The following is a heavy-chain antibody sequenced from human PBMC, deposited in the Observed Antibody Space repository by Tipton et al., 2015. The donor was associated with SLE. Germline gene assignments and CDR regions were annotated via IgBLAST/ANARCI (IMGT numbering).Heavy chain of an antibody. D-gene: IGHD3-3*01. CDR2: IYYSGST. V-gene: IGHV4-38-2*02. CDR3: ARAGVTIFEVVEAGYYYMDV. CDR1: GYSISSGYY. Sequence: TLFLTCTVSGYSISSGYYWGWIRQPPGKGLEWIGSIYYSGSTYYNPSLKSRVTISVDTSKNQFSLKLSSVTAADTAVYYCARAGVTIFEVVEAGYYYMDVWGKGTTVTVSS. J-gene: IGHJ6*03.